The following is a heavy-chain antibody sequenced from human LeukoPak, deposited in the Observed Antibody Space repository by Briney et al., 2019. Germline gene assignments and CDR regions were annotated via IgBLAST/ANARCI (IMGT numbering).Heavy chain of an antibody. Sequence: SETLSLTCTVSGGSISSYYWSWIRQPPGKGLEWIGYSYYSGSTNYNPSLKSRVTISVDTSKNQFSLKLSSVTAADTAVYYCAKLGMDAFDIWGQGTMVTVSS. V-gene: IGHV4-59*01. CDR2: SYYSGST. D-gene: IGHD1-7*01. CDR3: AKLGMDAFDI. J-gene: IGHJ3*02. CDR1: GGSISSYY.